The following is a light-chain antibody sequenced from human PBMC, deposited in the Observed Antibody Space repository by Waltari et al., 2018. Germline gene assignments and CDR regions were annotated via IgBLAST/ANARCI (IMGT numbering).Light chain of an antibody. V-gene: IGKV1-9*01. CDR3: QQLSAYPLT. CDR2: AAS. CDR1: QGISSS. Sequence: DIQLTQSPSFLSASVGDRVTITCRASQGISSSLAWYQRKPGKAPEVLIHAASTLQNGVPSRFSGSGSGTEFTLTISSLQPEDFATYFCQQLSAYPLTFGGGTKVEI. J-gene: IGKJ4*01.